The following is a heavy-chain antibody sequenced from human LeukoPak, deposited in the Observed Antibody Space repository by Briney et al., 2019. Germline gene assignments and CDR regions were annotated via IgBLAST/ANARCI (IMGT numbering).Heavy chain of an antibody. CDR1: GSTFISYL. D-gene: IGHD1-14*01. CDR2: ISKDGTRD. V-gene: IGHV3-30-3*01. CDR3: VRDAGTIPEVVNAHFDY. Sequence: GTSLRLSCEASGSTFISYLIHWVRQAPGKGLEWVALISKDGTRDWCATSVRGRFTISRDNSKNTVYLHMNSLRPEDTALYYCVRDAGTIPEVVNAHFDYWGQGTLVTVSS. J-gene: IGHJ4*02.